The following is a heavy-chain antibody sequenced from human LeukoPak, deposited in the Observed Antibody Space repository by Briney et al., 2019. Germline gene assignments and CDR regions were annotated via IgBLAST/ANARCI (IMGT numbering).Heavy chain of an antibody. CDR2: IYYSGST. D-gene: IGHD1-1*01. J-gene: IGHJ3*02. CDR1: GDSISNYY. Sequence: SETLSLTCTVSGDSISNYYWSWIRQPPGKGLEWIGYIYYSGSTNYNPSLRSRVTISVDTSKNQFSLKLSSVTAADTAVYYCARPTGTPKPDAFDIWGQGIMVTVYS. V-gene: IGHV4-59*01. CDR3: ARPTGTPKPDAFDI.